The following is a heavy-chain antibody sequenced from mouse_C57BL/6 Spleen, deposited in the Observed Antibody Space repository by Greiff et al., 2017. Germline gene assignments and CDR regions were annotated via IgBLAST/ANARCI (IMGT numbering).Heavy chain of an antibody. CDR2: IWSGGST. CDR3: ASTWDLNYAMDY. J-gene: IGHJ4*01. V-gene: IGHV2-2*01. Sequence: QVQLKESGPGLVQPSQSLSITCTVSGFSLTSYGVHWVRQSPGKGLEWLGVIWSGGSTDYNAAFISRLSISKDNSKSQVFFKMNSLQADDTAIYYWASTWDLNYAMDYWGQGTSVTVSS. CDR1: GFSLTSYG. D-gene: IGHD4-1*01.